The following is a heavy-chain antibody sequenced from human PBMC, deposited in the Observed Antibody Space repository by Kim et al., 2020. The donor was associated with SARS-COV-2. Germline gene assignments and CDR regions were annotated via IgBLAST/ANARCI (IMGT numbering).Heavy chain of an antibody. CDR2: ISGSGGST. Sequence: GGSLRLSCAASGFTFSSYAMSWVRQAPGKGLEWVSVISGSGGSTYYADSVKGRFTISRDNSKNTLYLQMNSLRAEDTAVYYCAKLRSRITMTASEEGAFGIWGEGAIVTVSS. CDR1: GFTFSSYA. V-gene: IGHV3-23*01. CDR3: AKLRSRITMTASEEGAFGI. J-gene: IGHJ3*02. D-gene: IGHD3-22*01.